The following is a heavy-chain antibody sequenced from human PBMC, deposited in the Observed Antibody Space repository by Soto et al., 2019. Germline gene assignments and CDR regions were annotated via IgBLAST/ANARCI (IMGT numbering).Heavy chain of an antibody. CDR3: ARLVRGAFGYYFDY. V-gene: IGHV4-30-2*01. J-gene: IGHJ4*02. D-gene: IGHD3-10*01. CDR2: IYHTGTT. CDR1: GGSINSGDYS. Sequence: SETLSLTCTVSGGSINSGDYSWTWIRQPPGKGLEWIGYIYHTGTTYYNMSLKSRVTISVDRSKNQFSLKLSSVTAADTAVYYCARLVRGAFGYYFDYWGQGTLVTVSS.